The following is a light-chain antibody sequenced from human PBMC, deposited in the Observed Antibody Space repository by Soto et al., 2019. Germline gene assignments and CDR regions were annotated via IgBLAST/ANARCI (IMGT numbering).Light chain of an antibody. CDR2: DVN. CDR1: SSDIGRYEY. J-gene: IGLJ1*01. V-gene: IGLV2-14*01. CDR3: NSMTTSSSSRFV. Sequence: QSALTQPASVSGSPGQSITISCTGTSSDIGRYEYVSWYQQYPGKAPKLIIYDVNNRPSGVSNRFSGSKSGNAASLTISGLQAEDEADYYCNSMTTSSSSRFVFGTGTKVTVL.